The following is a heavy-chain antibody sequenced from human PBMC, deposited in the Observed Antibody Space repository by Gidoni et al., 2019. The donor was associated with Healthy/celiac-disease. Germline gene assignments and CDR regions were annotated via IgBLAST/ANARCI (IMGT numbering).Heavy chain of an antibody. J-gene: IGHJ3*02. V-gene: IGHV3-21*01. Sequence: EVQLVESGGGLVKPGGSLRLSCAASGFTFSSYSMNWVRQSPVNGLEWVSTISSISSYLYYADSVKGRFTISRDNAKNSLYLQRNSLRAEDTAVYYCARVNFYGGNSYDAFDIWGQGTMVTVSS. CDR2: ISSISSYL. CDR3: ARVNFYGGNSYDAFDI. D-gene: IGHD2-15*01. CDR1: GFTFSSYS.